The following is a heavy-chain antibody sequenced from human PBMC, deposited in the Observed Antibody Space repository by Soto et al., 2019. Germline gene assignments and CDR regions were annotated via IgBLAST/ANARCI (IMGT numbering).Heavy chain of an antibody. J-gene: IGHJ5*02. V-gene: IGHV1-69*13. D-gene: IGHD3-3*01. CDR2: IIPIFGTA. CDR1: GGTCISYA. Sequence: SGKGSCNASGGTCISYAISWMRQTPGQGLEWVGGIIPIFGTANYAQKFQGRVTITADESTSTAYMELSSLRSEDTAVYYCASQRAAFWSGYYKGSNWLDPWGQGTLVNVS. CDR3: ASQRAAFWSGYYKGSNWLDP.